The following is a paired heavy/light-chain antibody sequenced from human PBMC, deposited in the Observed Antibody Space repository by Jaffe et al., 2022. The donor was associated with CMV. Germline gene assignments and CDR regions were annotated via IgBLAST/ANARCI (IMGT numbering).Light chain of an antibody. Sequence: QSALTQPASVSGSPGQSITISCTGTSSDVGAYTYVSWYQQHPGKAPKLMIYGVRSRPSGVSIRFSGSKSDNTAFLTISGLQPEDEADYYCSSYTTTSTLIFGGGTKLTVL. CDR2: GVR. V-gene: IGLV2-14*03. CDR1: SSDVGAYTY. J-gene: IGLJ2*01. CDR3: SSYTTTSTLI.
Heavy chain of an antibody. CDR3: AKTSCTVTTCLPDY. Sequence: QVQLVESGGGVVQPGRSLRLSCAASGFTFSSYGMHWVRQAPGKGLEWVAVISYDGHEKHYVDSVKGRFTISRDNSKNTLYLQMNSLRVEDTAVFYCAKTSCTVTTCLPDYWGQGTPVTVSS. J-gene: IGHJ4*02. CDR1: GFTFSSYG. CDR2: ISYDGHEK. D-gene: IGHD4-17*01. V-gene: IGHV3-30*18.